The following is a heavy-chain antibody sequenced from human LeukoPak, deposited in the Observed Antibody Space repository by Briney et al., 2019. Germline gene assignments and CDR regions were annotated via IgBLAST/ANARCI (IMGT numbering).Heavy chain of an antibody. V-gene: IGHV1-2*02. Sequence: ASVKVSCKASGYTFTAYYIHWVRQAPGQGLEWMGWINPNSGATNYAHKFQGRVTMTRDTFMNTAYLDLSRLRSDDTTVYYCARDRRGNWPVDVFDIWGQGTMTTISS. CDR1: GYTFTAYY. CDR3: ARDRRGNWPVDVFDI. J-gene: IGHJ3*02. CDR2: INPNSGAT. D-gene: IGHD4-23*01.